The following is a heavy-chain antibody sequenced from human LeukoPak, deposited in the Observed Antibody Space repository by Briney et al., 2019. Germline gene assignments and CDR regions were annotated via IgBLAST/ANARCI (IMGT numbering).Heavy chain of an antibody. D-gene: IGHD1-26*01. CDR2: IHYTGST. CDR3: ARDSGELVGAELNYY. Sequence: NTSETLSLTWTVSGGSISSYYWSWIRQPQGKGLEWMGYIHYTGSTNYNPSLKRRVTISVDTSKNQFSLKLSSVTAADTAVYYCARDSGELVGAELNYYWGQGTLVTVSS. J-gene: IGHJ4*02. CDR1: GGSISSYY. V-gene: IGHV4-59*01.